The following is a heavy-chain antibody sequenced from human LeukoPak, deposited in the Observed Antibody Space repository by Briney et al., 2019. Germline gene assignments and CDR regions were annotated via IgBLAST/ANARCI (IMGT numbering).Heavy chain of an antibody. CDR3: ARDATWNDGRGLTY. V-gene: IGHV3-53*01. D-gene: IGHD1-1*01. CDR2: IYSGGVT. J-gene: IGHJ4*02. CDR1: GFSVSNSY. Sequence: GGSLRLSCAASGFSVSNSYMTWVRQAPGKGLEWVSTIYSGGVTYYTDSVQGRFTISRDSSRNTVYLQMNSLRAEDTAVYYCARDATWNDGRGLTYWGQGTLVTVSS.